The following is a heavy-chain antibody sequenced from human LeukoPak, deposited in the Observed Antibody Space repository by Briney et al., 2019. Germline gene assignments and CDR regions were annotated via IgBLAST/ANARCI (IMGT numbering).Heavy chain of an antibody. CDR3: ARHKRDSSGYFIDS. J-gene: IGHJ4*02. V-gene: IGHV5-51*01. CDR2: VYPADSDT. Sequence: GESLKTSCKGSGYSFTGYWIGWVRQMPGKGLEWVGIVYPADSDTRYSPSFQGQVTISADKSIRTAYLQWSSLKASDTAMYYCARHKRDSSGYFIDSWGQGTPVTVSS. CDR1: GYSFTGYW. D-gene: IGHD3-22*01.